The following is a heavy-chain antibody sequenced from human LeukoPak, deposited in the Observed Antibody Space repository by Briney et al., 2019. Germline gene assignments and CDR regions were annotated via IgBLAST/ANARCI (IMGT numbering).Heavy chain of an antibody. D-gene: IGHD5-24*01. V-gene: IGHV1-46*03. Sequence: ASVKVSCKASGYSFTSYYMHWVRQAPGQGLEWMGIINPSGGSTSYEQKFQGRVTMTRDTSTSTVYMELSSLRSEDTAVYYCARDLKRWLQSDACDIWGQGTMVTVSS. CDR3: ARDLKRWLQSDACDI. CDR1: GYSFTSYY. CDR2: INPSGGST. J-gene: IGHJ3*02.